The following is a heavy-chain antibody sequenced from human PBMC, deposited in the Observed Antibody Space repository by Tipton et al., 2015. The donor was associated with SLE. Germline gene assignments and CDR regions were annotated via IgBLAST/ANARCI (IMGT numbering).Heavy chain of an antibody. V-gene: IGHV3-23*01. CDR1: GFTFSSYT. CDR2: ISGYTGRT. J-gene: IGHJ4*02. Sequence: GSLRLSCAASGFTFSSYTMTWVRQAPGKGLEWVSAISGYTGRTYYAESVEGRFTVSRDNSKNTLYLQMNSLRAEDTAMYYCAKDRGSYYALDYWGQGTLVTVPS. CDR3: AKDRGSYYALDY. D-gene: IGHD1-26*01.